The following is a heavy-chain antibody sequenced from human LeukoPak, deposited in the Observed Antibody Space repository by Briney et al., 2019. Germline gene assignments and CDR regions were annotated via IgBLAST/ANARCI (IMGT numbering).Heavy chain of an antibody. CDR2: IYYSGST. J-gene: IGHJ4*02. V-gene: IGHV4-59*12. CDR1: GGSISSYY. Sequence: SQTLSLTCTVSGGSISSYYWSWIRQPPGKGLEWIGYIYYSGSTNYNPSLKSRVTISVDTSKNQFSLKLSSVTAADTAVYYCARGGWLVPGFDYWGQGTLVTVSS. D-gene: IGHD6-19*01. CDR3: ARGGWLVPGFDY.